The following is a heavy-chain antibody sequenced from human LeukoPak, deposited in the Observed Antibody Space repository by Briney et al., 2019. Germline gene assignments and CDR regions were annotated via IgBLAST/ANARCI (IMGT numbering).Heavy chain of an antibody. CDR1: GFTFSSYG. J-gene: IGHJ4*02. D-gene: IGHD3-9*01. CDR3: ARGSDILTGYLFRFDY. Sequence: PGGSLRLSCAASGFTFSSYGMHWVRQAPGKGLEWVAVISYDGSNKYYADSVKGRFTISRDNSKNTLYLQMNNLRADDTAVYYCARGSDILTGYLFRFDYWGQGTLVTVSS. CDR2: ISYDGSNK. V-gene: IGHV3-30*03.